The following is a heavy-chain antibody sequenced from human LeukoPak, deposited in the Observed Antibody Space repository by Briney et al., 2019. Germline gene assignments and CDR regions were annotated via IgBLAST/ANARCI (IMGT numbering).Heavy chain of an antibody. Sequence: ASVKVSCKASGYTFTGYYMHWVRQAPGQGLEWMGWINPNSGGTNYAQKFQGRVTMTRDTSISTAYMELSRLRSDDTAVYYCARVTRYYDILIGLNYWGQGTLVTVSS. J-gene: IGHJ4*02. D-gene: IGHD3-9*01. V-gene: IGHV1-2*02. CDR2: INPNSGGT. CDR3: ARVTRYYDILIGLNY. CDR1: GYTFTGYY.